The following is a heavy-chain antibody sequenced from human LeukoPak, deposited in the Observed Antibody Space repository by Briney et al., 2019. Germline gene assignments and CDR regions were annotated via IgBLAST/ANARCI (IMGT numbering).Heavy chain of an antibody. CDR1: GYSISSGDY. CDR2: VYYSGST. CDR3: ARNSTVTSPNTGYFDY. D-gene: IGHD4-17*01. V-gene: IGHV4-38-2*01. Sequence: SETLSLTCGVSGYSISSGDYWGWIRQPPGKGLEWIGSVYYSGSTHHNPSLKSRVTISVDTSRNQSSLKLSSVTAADTAVYYCARNSTVTSPNTGYFDYWGQGTLATVSS. J-gene: IGHJ4*02.